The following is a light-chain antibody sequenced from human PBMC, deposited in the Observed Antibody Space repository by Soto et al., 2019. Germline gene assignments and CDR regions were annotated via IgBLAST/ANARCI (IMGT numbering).Light chain of an antibody. CDR2: DVS. CDR1: SSDVGSYIS. CDR3: CSYAGSHTYV. V-gene: IGLV2-11*01. J-gene: IGLJ1*01. Sequence: QSALAQPRSVSGSPGQSVTISCTGTSSDVGSYISVSWYQQHPGKAPKLMIYDVSKRPSGVPDRLSGSKSDNTASLTISGLQAEDEADYYCCSYAGSHTYVFGTATKLSVL.